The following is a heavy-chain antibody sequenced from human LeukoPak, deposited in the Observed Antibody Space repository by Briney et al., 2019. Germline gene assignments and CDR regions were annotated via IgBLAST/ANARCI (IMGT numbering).Heavy chain of an antibody. CDR2: MKSKGSGGTT. D-gene: IGHD3-22*01. J-gene: IGHJ3*02. CDR1: GLKFSDAW. V-gene: IGHV3-15*01. Sequence: GGSLRLSCEVSGLKFSDAWMNWVRQAPGKGLEWVGRMKSKGSGGTTDYAAPVKGRFTISRDDSENTLFLQMSSLQAEDTAVYYCAREGLWDYYYDSSVVRPTFPAFDIWGQGTMVTVSS. CDR3: AREGLWDYYYDSSVVRPTFPAFDI.